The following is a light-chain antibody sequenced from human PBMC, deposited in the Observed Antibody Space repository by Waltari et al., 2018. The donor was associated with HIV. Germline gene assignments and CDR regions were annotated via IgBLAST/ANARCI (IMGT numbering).Light chain of an antibody. Sequence: QSVLTPPPSASGPPGPRVTISCSGSSPTMGSNYLYWYQQLPGTAPKLLIYRNNQRPSGVPDRFSGSKSGTSASLAISGLRSEDEAAYYCAAWDGSLSGRVFGGGTKLTVL. CDR3: AAWDGSLSGRV. V-gene: IGLV1-47*01. CDR2: RNN. J-gene: IGLJ3*02. CDR1: SPTMGSNY.